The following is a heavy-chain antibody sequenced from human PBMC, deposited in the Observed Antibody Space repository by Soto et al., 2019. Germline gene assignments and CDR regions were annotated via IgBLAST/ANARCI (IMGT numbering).Heavy chain of an antibody. CDR2: ISGSGGST. CDR3: ARSPSGSPLNNWFDP. V-gene: IGHV3-23*01. J-gene: IGHJ5*02. Sequence: EVQLLESGGGLVQPGGSLRLSCAASGFTFSSYAMSWVRQAPGKGLEWVSAISGSGGSTYYADSVKGRFTISRDTSKNTLYLQMNSRRAEDTAVYYCARSPSGSPLNNWFDPWGQGTLVTVSS. CDR1: GFTFSSYA. D-gene: IGHD1-26*01.